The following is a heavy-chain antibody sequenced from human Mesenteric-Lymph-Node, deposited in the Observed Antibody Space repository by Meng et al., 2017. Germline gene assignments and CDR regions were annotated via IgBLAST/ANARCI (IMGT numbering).Heavy chain of an antibody. D-gene: IGHD3-10*01. Sequence: GGSLRLSCAASGFTFSNYAMNWVRQAPGKGLEWVSAIYNSGGSIHYTDSVKGRFTISRDDSRSTLYLQMNSLRAEDTAVYYCAKRGDQSRGYFDYWGQGTLVTVSS. CDR1: GFTFSNYA. V-gene: IGHV3-23*05. J-gene: IGHJ4*02. CDR2: IYNSGGSI. CDR3: AKRGDQSRGYFDY.